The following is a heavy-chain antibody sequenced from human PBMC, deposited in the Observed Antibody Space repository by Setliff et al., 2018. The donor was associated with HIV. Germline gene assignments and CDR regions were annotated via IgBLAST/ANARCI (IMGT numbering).Heavy chain of an antibody. CDR3: ARVGRNFVATMSADYYYYMDV. CDR1: GYTFTGYY. J-gene: IGHJ6*03. CDR2: INPNSGGT. Sequence: ASVKVSCKASGYTFTGYYMHWVRQAPGQGLEWMGWINPNSGGTNYAQKFQGRVTMTSDTSISTAYMELSRLRSDDTAVYYCARVGRNFVATMSADYYYYMDVWGKGTTVTV. D-gene: IGHD5-12*01. V-gene: IGHV1-2*02.